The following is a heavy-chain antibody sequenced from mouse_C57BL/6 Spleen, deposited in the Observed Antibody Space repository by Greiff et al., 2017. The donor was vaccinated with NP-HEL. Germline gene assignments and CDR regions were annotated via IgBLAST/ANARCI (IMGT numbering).Heavy chain of an antibody. CDR1: GFTFSSYA. J-gene: IGHJ1*03. CDR3: ARDRGNYWYFDV. D-gene: IGHD2-1*01. CDR2: ISDGGSYT. V-gene: IGHV5-4*01. Sequence: EVQVVESGGGLVKPGGSLKLSCAASGFTFSSYAMSWVRQTPEKRLEWVATISDGGSYTYYPDNVKGRFTISRDNAKNNLYLQMSHLKSEDTAMYYCARDRGNYWYFDVWGTGTTVTV.